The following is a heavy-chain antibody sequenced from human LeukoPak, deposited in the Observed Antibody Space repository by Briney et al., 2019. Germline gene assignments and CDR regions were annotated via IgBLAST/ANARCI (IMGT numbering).Heavy chain of an antibody. CDR3: ARLHYDSSGLLPKGWAFDI. V-gene: IGHV5-51*01. Sequence: GESLKISCKGSENSFTSYWIGWVRQMPGKGLEWMGIIYPGDSDTRYSPSFQGQVTISADKSISTAYLQWSSLKASDTAMYYCARLHYDSSGLLPKGWAFDIWGQGTMVTVSS. CDR2: IYPGDSDT. CDR1: ENSFTSYW. D-gene: IGHD3-22*01. J-gene: IGHJ3*02.